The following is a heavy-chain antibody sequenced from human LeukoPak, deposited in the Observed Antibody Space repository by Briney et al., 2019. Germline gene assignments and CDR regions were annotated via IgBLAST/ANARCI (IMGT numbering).Heavy chain of an antibody. CDR3: ASIAAAGGWFDP. CDR2: IYHSGST. V-gene: IGHV4-30-2*01. D-gene: IGHD6-13*01. J-gene: IGHJ5*02. Sequence: PSQTLSLTCAVSGGSISSGGYSWSWIRQPPGKGLEWIGYIYHSGSTHYNPSLKSRVTISVDRSKNQFSLKLSSVTAADTAVYYCASIAAAGGWFDPWGQGTLVTVSS. CDR1: GGSISSGGYS.